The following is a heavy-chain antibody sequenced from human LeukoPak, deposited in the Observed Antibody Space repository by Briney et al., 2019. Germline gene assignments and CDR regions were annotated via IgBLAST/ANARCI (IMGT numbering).Heavy chain of an antibody. V-gene: IGHV3-33*08. CDR2: IWSDGSDR. D-gene: IGHD2-15*01. CDR1: GFTFSSYG. CDR3: ARDGGCSGGNCYQRFDY. J-gene: IGHJ4*02. Sequence: GRSLRLSCAASGFTFSSYGMQWVRQAPGKGLEWVAVIWSDGSDRHYADSVKGRFTISRDNSKNTVSLEMNSLRVEDTAVYYCARDGGCSGGNCYQRFDYWGQGTLVTVSS.